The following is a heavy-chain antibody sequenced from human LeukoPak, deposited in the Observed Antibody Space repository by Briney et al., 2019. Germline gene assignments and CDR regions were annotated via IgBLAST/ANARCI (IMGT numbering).Heavy chain of an antibody. CDR2: IIPLFRTA. J-gene: IGHJ4*02. V-gene: IGHV1-69*13. D-gene: IGHD3-22*01. CDR1: AGTFSSYA. CDR3: ARVGYDSSGYYYSGLHY. Sequence: SVKVSCKASAGTFSSYAISWVRQAPGQGLEWVGGIIPLFRTANYAQTFQGRVTITADESTSTAYMELSCLRSEDTAVYYCARVGYDSSGYYYSGLHYWGQGTLVTVSS.